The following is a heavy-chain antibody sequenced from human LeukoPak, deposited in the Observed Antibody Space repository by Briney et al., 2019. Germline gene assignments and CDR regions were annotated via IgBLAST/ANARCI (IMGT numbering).Heavy chain of an antibody. J-gene: IGHJ4*02. D-gene: IGHD3-22*01. V-gene: IGHV1-46*01. CDR2: INPSGDTT. CDR1: GYIFASYY. Sequence: ASVKVSCKASGYIFASYYIHWVRQTPGQGLEWMGVINPSGDTTTYAQKFQGRVTMTRDMSTSTVYMELSSLRSEDTAVYYCARDRSGYYLRDAFDIWGQGTLVTVSS. CDR3: ARDRSGYYLRDAFDI.